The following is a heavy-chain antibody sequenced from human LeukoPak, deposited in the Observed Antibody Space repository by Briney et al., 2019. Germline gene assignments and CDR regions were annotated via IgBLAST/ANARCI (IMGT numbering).Heavy chain of an antibody. CDR1: GYIFTSYW. CDR3: ASQLYSSGWVDY. D-gene: IGHD6-19*01. Sequence: GESLKISCKGSGYIFTSYWISWVRQMPGKGLEWMGRIDPSDSYTNYSPSFQGHVTISADKSISTAYLQWSSLKGPDTAMYYCASQLYSSGWVDYLGQGTLVTVSS. J-gene: IGHJ4*02. CDR2: IDPSDSYT. V-gene: IGHV5-10-1*01.